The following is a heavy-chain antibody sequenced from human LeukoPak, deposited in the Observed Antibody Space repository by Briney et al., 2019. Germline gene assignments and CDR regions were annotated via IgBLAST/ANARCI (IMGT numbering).Heavy chain of an antibody. V-gene: IGHV3-30-3*01. J-gene: IGHJ4*02. CDR1: GFAFSSYA. CDR2: GSYDGGSK. CDR3: ARVKGGIAAAGNYFDY. D-gene: IGHD6-13*01. Sequence: GGSLRLSCAASGFAFSSYAMHWVRQGPGKGLEWVALGSYDGGSKYYADSVKGRITISRANSKNTLPLQMNSLRTEDTAVYYCARVKGGIAAAGNYFDYWGQGTLVTVSS.